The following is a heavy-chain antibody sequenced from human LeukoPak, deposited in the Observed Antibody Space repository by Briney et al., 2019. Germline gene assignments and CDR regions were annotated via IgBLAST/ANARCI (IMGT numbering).Heavy chain of an antibody. CDR2: INHNGNVN. CDR1: GFTFSSYW. CDR3: ARGGGLDV. Sequence: GGSLRLSCAASGFTFSSYWMNWARQAPGKGLEWVASINHNGNVNYYVDSVKGRFTIFRDNAKNSLYLQMSNLRAEDTAVYFCARGGGLDVWGQGATVTVSS. D-gene: IGHD3-16*01. J-gene: IGHJ6*02. V-gene: IGHV3-7*03.